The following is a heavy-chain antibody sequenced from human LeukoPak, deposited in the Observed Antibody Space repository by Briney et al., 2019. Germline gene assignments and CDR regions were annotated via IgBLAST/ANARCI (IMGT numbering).Heavy chain of an antibody. CDR2: IIPIFGTA. CDR1: GGTFSSYA. J-gene: IGHJ3*02. CDR3: ARDGTVVTAFDI. V-gene: IGHV1-69*05. D-gene: IGHD4-23*01. Sequence: VASVKVSCKASGGTFSSYAISWVRQAPGQGLEWMGGIIPIFGTANYAQKFQGRVTITTDESTSTAYMELSSLRSEDTAVYYCARDGTVVTAFDIWGQGTMVTVSS.